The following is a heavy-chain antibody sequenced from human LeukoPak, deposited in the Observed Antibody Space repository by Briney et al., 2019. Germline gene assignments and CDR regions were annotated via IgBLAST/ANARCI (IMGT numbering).Heavy chain of an antibody. CDR3: AELGITMIGGV. J-gene: IGHJ6*04. D-gene: IGHD3-10*02. CDR2: ISYDGSNK. CDR1: GFTFDDYG. Sequence: GGSLRLSCAASGFTFDDYGMHWVRQAPGKGLEWVAVISYDGSNKYYADSVKGRFTISRDNAKNSLYLQMNSLRDDDTAVYYCAELGITMIGGVWGKGTTVTISS. V-gene: IGHV3-30*18.